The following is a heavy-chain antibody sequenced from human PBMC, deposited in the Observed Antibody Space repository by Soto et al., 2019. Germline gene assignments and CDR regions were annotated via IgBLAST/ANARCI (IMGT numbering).Heavy chain of an antibody. J-gene: IGHJ5*02. V-gene: IGHV6-1*01. CDR1: GDSVSSNTAS. Sequence: PSQTLSITCAISGDSVSSNTASSNWIRQSPSRGLEWLGRTYFRSKWYNDYAVSVKSRIIINPDTSNNQFSLQLNSVTPEDTAVYFCAKGDNLGPKTGYAFDPWGQGIMVTVSS. CDR3: AKGDNLGPKTGYAFDP. CDR2: TYFRSKWYN. D-gene: IGHD5-12*01.